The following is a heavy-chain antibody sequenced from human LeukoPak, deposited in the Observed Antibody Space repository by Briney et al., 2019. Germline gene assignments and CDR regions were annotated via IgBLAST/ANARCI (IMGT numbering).Heavy chain of an antibody. D-gene: IGHD1-1*01. V-gene: IGHV1-18*01. CDR1: GYTFTSYG. CDR2: ISAYNGNT. CDR3: ARGPGLEQLRGPYYFDY. J-gene: IGHJ4*02. Sequence: EASVKVSCKASGYTFTSYGISWVRQAPGQGLEWMGWISAYNGNTNYAQKLQGRVTMTTDTSTSTAYMELRSLRSDDTAVYYCARGPGLEQLRGPYYFDYWGQGTLVTVSS.